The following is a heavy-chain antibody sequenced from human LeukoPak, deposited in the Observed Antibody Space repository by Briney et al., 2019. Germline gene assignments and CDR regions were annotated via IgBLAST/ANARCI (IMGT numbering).Heavy chain of an antibody. CDR3: ARSRTGLSSGWSDY. D-gene: IGHD6-19*01. J-gene: IGHJ4*02. V-gene: IGHV4-38-2*02. CDR2: IFHSGNT. CDR1: GFSISSGYY. Sequence: SETLSLNCTVSGFSISSGYYWGWIRQPPGKGLEWIGIIFHSGNTYYNPSLNSRLTIFVDTSKNQFPLKLNSVTVADTAAYFCARSRTGLSSGWSDYWGQGMLVTVSS.